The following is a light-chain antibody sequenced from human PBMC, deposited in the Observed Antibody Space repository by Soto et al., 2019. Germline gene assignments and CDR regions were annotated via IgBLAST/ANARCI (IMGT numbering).Light chain of an antibody. CDR2: GAS. V-gene: IGKV3-20*01. J-gene: IGKJ1*01. CDR3: QQYDSSPRT. Sequence: DIVLTQTPATLSLSPGERATLSCRASQSVNSRLAWYQHKPGQAPRLLISGASSRATGIPDRFSGSGSATDFTLTISRLEPEDFAVYYCQQYDSSPRTFGQGTKVDI. CDR1: QSVNSR.